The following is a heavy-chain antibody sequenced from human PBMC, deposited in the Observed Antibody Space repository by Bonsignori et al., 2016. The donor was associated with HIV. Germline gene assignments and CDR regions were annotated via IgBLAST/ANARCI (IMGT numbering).Heavy chain of an antibody. Sequence: SETLSLTCSVSGGSISSYYWNWIRQPPGKGLEWIGFIYYSGTTNYKPSLKSRLTMSVDTAKNQVSLKLSSVTAADTAVYYCARFTAETTGWLDPWGQGIPVTVSS. CDR2: IYYSGTT. CDR3: ARFTAETTGWLDP. D-gene: IGHD1-1*01. V-gene: IGHV4-59*01. CDR1: GGSISSYY. J-gene: IGHJ5*02.